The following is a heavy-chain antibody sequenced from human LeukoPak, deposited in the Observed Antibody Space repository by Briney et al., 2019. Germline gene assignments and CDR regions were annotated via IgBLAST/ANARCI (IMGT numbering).Heavy chain of an antibody. CDR3: ATRYQRAPYYYYGMDV. D-gene: IGHD2-2*01. Sequence: ASVKVSCKGSGYTLTELSMHWVRQAPGKGLEWMGGFDPEDGETIYAQKFQGRVTMTEDTSTDTAYMELSSLRSEDTAVYYCATRYQRAPYYYYGMDVWGQGTTVTVSS. CDR1: GYTLTELS. CDR2: FDPEDGET. J-gene: IGHJ6*02. V-gene: IGHV1-24*01.